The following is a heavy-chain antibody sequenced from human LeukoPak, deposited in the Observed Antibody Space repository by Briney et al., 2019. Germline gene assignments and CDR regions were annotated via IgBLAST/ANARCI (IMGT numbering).Heavy chain of an antibody. J-gene: IGHJ4*02. D-gene: IGHD4-17*01. CDR2: ISGSGGST. CDR3: AVGGDYVSPNHKPKYYFDY. Sequence: GGSLRLSCAAPGFTFSSYGMSWVRQAPGKGLKWVSAISGSGGSTYYADSVKGRFAISRDNSKNTLYLQMNSLRAEDTAVYYCAVGGDYVSPNHKPKYYFDYWGQGTLVTVSS. V-gene: IGHV3-23*01. CDR1: GFTFSSYG.